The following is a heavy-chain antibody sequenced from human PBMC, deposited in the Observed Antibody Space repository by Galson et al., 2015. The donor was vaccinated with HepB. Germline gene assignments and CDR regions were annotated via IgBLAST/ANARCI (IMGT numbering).Heavy chain of an antibody. CDR3: AREVRSAYYDFWSGYVTLYYFDY. Sequence: SLRLSCAASGFTFSSYWMSWVRQAPGKGLGWVANIKEDGSEKYYVDSVKGRFTISRDNAKNSLYLEMDSLRAEDTAVYYCAREVRSAYYDFWSGYVTLYYFDYWGQGTLVTVSS. CDR1: GFTFSSYW. J-gene: IGHJ4*02. CDR2: IKEDGSEK. V-gene: IGHV3-7*01. D-gene: IGHD3-3*01.